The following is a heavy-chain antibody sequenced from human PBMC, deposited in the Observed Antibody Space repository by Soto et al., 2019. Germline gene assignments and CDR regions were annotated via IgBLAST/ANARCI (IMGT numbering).Heavy chain of an antibody. Sequence: QVQLVQSGAEVKKPGASVKVSCKASGYTFTSYDINWVRQATGQGLEWMGWMNPNSGNTGYAQKFQGRVTMTRNTSISTAYMELSSLRSEDTAVYYCARGTLGDRIQLWLMVPYYYGMDVWGQGTTVTVSS. CDR2: MNPNSGNT. CDR3: ARGTLGDRIQLWLMVPYYYGMDV. J-gene: IGHJ6*02. V-gene: IGHV1-8*01. CDR1: GYTFTSYD. D-gene: IGHD5-18*01.